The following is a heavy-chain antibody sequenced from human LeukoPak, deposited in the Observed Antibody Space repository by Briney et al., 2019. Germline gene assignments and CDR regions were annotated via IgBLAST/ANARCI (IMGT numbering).Heavy chain of an antibody. CDR1: GFTFRSHA. CDR2: IYENGGTT. Sequence: GGSLRLSCVGSGFTFRSHAMSWVRQAPEKGLEFVSGIYENGGTTYYADSVKGRFSISRDNSKNTLYLQMDSLRSEDTAVYYCARGIYGDYFYYWGQGTLVTVSS. D-gene: IGHD4-17*01. J-gene: IGHJ4*02. CDR3: ARGIYGDYFYY. V-gene: IGHV3-23*01.